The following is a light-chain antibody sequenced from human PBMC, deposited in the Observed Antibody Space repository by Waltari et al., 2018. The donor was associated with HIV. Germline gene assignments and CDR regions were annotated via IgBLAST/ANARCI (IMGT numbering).Light chain of an antibody. J-gene: IGLJ1*01. CDR2: RNN. CDR1: SSNIGSNY. V-gene: IGLV1-47*01. CDR3: AAWDDSLSGYV. Sequence: QSVLTQPPSASGTPGQRVTISCSGSSSNIGSNYVYWYQQLPGTAPKLLIYRNNPRPPGVPDRFSGSKSGTSASLAISGLRSEYEAEYYCAAWDDSLSGYVFGTGTKVTVL.